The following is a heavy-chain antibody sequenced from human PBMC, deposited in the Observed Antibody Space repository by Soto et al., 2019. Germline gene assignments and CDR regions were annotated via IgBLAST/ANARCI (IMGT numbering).Heavy chain of an antibody. CDR1: GYTFTKYY. CDR3: ARQLAYCGGDCYTEPIDY. D-gene: IGHD2-21*02. CDR2: INPNTGGT. J-gene: IGHJ4*02. V-gene: IGHV1-2*06. Sequence: ASVKVSCKASGYTFTKYYVLWVRQAPGQGLEWVGRINPNTGGTNYAQKFQDRVTMTRDTSITTAYMELSRLRSDDTAVYYCARQLAYCGGDCYTEPIDYWGQGTQVTVSS.